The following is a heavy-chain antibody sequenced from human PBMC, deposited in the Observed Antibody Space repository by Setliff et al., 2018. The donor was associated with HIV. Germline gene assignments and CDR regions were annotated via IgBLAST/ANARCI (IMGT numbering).Heavy chain of an antibody. Sequence: GASVKVSCKASGYTFVGYYIHWVRQAPRQGLEWMGWINANSGGTNYAQKFQGRVTMTRDTSISAAYMELSRLRSADSAVYYCARVPVSNYYYYMDVWGKGTTVTVSS. V-gene: IGHV1-2*02. CDR3: ARVPVSNYYYYMDV. CDR1: GYTFVGYY. J-gene: IGHJ6*03. CDR2: INANSGGT.